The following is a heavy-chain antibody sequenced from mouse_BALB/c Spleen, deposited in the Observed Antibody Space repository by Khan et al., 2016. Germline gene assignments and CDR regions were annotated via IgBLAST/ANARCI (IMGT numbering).Heavy chain of an antibody. CDR1: GYSITSGYG. V-gene: IGHV3-2*02. D-gene: IGHD1-2*01. CDR3: ARTARIKY. J-gene: IGHJ2*01. CDR2: ISYSGNT. Sequence: EVQLQESGPGLVKPSQSLSLTCTVTGYSITSGYGWNWIRQFPGNKLGWMGYISYSGNTNYNPSLKSRISITRDTSKNQFFLQLKSVTTEDTATYYCARTARIKYWGQGTTLTVSS.